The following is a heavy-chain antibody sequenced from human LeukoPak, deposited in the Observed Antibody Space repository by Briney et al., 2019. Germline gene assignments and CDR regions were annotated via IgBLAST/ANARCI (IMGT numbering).Heavy chain of an antibody. D-gene: IGHD3-10*01. V-gene: IGHV3-73*01. J-gene: IGHJ4*02. Sequence: GGSLKLSCAASGFTFSGSAMHWVRQAPGKGLEWVGRIRSKANSSETAYAASVKGRFTIYKDDSKNTAYLQMNSLKTEDTAVYYCIYYDYGSGSYLFWGQGTLVTVSS. CDR2: IRSKANSSET. CDR1: GFTFSGSA. CDR3: IYYDYGSGSYLF.